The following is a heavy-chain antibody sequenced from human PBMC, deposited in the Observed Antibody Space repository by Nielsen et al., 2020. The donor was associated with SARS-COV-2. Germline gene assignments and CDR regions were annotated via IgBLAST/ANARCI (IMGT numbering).Heavy chain of an antibody. CDR3: ARAPYSSSWYRYYYYYGMDV. CDR1: GYTFTSYY. CDR2: VNPNSGNT. V-gene: IGHV1-8*02. J-gene: IGHJ6*02. Sequence: ASVKVSCKASGYTFTSYYMHWVRQATGQGLEWMGWVNPNSGNTGYAQKFQGRVTMTRNTSISTAYMELSSLRSEDTAVYYCARAPYSSSWYRYYYYYGMDVWGQGTTVTVSS. D-gene: IGHD6-13*01.